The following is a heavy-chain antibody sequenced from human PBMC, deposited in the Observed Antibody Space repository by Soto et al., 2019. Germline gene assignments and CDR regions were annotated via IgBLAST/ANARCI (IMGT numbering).Heavy chain of an antibody. CDR3: AREDILGARSFDY. V-gene: IGHV3-48*02. D-gene: IGHD1-26*01. CDR1: GFTFSGYS. J-gene: IGHJ4*02. Sequence: GRSLRLSCAASGFTFSGYSMNWVRQAPGKGLEWVSYISSLSSPRYYAESVEGRFIISRDNAKNSLYLQMNSLRDEDTAVYFCAREDILGARSFDYWGQGALVTVSS. CDR2: ISSLSSPR.